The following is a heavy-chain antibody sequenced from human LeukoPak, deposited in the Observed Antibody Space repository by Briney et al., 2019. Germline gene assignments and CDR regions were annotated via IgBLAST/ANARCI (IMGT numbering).Heavy chain of an antibody. V-gene: IGHV1-18*01. D-gene: IGHD6-19*01. Sequence: SVKVSSKPSVYTFTQYAISWVRQAPGQGLEWMGWISTYNGDTKYAHKFQGRVTLTKDTPTSTAYMDLRSLRSDDTAVYYCVRDPSNTSGWYIYFDYWGQGTLVTVSS. J-gene: IGHJ4*02. CDR2: ISTYNGDT. CDR3: VRDPSNTSGWYIYFDY. CDR1: VYTFTQYA.